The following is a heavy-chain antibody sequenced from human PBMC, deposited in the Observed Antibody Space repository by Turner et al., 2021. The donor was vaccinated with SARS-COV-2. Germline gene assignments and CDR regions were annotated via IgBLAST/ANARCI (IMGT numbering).Heavy chain of an antibody. Sequence: EVQLADSGGGLVQPGGSVGFSVAAAGFTFSSNDMNWVRQAPGKGLEWVSSVSSSSTDIYYADSVKGLFTIARYKAKNSPYLQMNSLRAEDTAVYYCAGSRLDFWSDYYVGGFDYSGQRTLVAVSS. J-gene: IGHJ4*02. CDR3: AGSRLDFWSDYYVGGFDY. V-gene: IGHV3-21*02. CDR1: GFTFSSND. D-gene: IGHD3-3*01. CDR2: VSSSSTDI.